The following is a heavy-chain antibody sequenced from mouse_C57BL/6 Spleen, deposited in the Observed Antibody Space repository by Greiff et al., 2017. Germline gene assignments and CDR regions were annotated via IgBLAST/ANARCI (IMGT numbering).Heavy chain of an antibody. D-gene: IGHD4-1*02. CDR2: IRNKANGYTT. CDR1: GFTFTDYY. V-gene: IGHV7-3*01. Sequence: EVKLVESGGGLVQPGGSLSLSCAASGFTFTDYYMSWVRQPPGKALEWLGFIRNKANGYTTEYSASVKGRFTISRDNSQSILYLQMNALRAEDSATYYGASLNWGARDYWGQGTSVTVSS. J-gene: IGHJ4*01. CDR3: ASLNWGARDY.